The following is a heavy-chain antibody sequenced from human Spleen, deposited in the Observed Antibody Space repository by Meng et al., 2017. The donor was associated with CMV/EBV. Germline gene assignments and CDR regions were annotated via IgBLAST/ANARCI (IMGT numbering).Heavy chain of an antibody. J-gene: IGHJ4*02. D-gene: IGHD3-10*01. Sequence: GESLKISCAVSGFTFTTYGMHWVRQAPGKGLEWVTFIQFDGSNTFYADSVKGRFTISRDNSKNTLYLQMNSLRAEDSAVYYCAKDSGYYGSGTYYTFDYWGQGTQVTVSS. CDR3: AKDSGYYGSGTYYTFDY. V-gene: IGHV3-30*02. CDR1: GFTFTTYG. CDR2: IQFDGSNT.